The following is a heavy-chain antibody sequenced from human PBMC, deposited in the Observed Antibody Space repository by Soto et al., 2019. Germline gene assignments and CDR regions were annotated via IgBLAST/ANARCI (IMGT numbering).Heavy chain of an antibody. Sequence: QVQLVQSGAEVKKPGASVKVSCKASGYIFTTYGISWVRQAPGQGLEWMGWISANNGNTYYAQKFQGRVIMTTDTTRRTIYMELRSLRSDDTAVYYGARDLQFYSDSSGYRDVFDIWGQGTMVTVSS. J-gene: IGHJ3*02. D-gene: IGHD3-22*01. CDR3: ARDLQFYSDSSGYRDVFDI. CDR2: ISANNGNT. V-gene: IGHV1-18*01. CDR1: GYIFTTYG.